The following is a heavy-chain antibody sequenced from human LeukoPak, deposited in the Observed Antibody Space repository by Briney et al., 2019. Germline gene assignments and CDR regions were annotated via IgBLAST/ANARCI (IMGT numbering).Heavy chain of an antibody. CDR3: AKGSSGYFADL. CDR1: GFIFNNFG. CDR2: ISNDGGGT. Sequence: GGSLRLACTASGFIFNNFGLVWVRQAPGSGLGWVSAISNDGGGTTYADLVKGRFTISRDNSKNTLFLQMNSLRAEDTALYYCAKGSSGYFADLWGQGTLVTPSS. V-gene: IGHV3-23*01. D-gene: IGHD3-22*01. J-gene: IGHJ5*02.